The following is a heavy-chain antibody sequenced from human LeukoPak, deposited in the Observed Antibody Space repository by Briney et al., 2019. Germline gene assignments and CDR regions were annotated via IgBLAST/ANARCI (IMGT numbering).Heavy chain of an antibody. Sequence: HTGRSLRLSCAASGFTFSTYAMHWVRQAPGKGLEWVAVISYDGNNKYYADSVRGRFTTSRDNSKNTLSLQMDSLRAEDTAVYYCARDLSMYYYYGMDVWGQGTTVTVSS. J-gene: IGHJ6*02. CDR2: ISYDGNNK. V-gene: IGHV3-30-3*01. CDR3: ARDLSMYYYYGMDV. CDR1: GFTFSTYA.